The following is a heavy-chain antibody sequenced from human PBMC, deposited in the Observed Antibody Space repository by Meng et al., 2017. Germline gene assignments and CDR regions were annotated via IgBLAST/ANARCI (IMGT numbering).Heavy chain of an antibody. CDR3: ARGYYGSGLFDP. CDR1: GDPFTSYD. J-gene: IGHJ5*02. CDR2: MNPNSGNT. D-gene: IGHD3-10*01. Sequence: LLVKSGAEVKKPWAPVKVSCKASGDPFTSYDINWVRQATGQGLEWMGWMNPNSGNTGYAQKFQGRVTITRNTSISTAYMELSSRRSEDTAVYYCARGYYGSGLFDPWGQGTLVTVSS. V-gene: IGHV1-8*03.